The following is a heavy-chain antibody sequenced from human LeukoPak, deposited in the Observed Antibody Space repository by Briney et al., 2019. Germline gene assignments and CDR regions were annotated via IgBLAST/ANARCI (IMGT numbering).Heavy chain of an antibody. CDR1: GGSISSGGYY. V-gene: IGHV4-31*03. CDR3: ASPLTFIAVGLGGTGYYGMDV. D-gene: IGHD6-19*01. Sequence: SETLSLTCTVSGGSISSGGYYWSWIRQHPGKGLEWIGYIYYSGSTYYNPSLKSRVTISVDTSKNQFSLKLSSVTAADTAVYYCASPLTFIAVGLGGTGYYGMDVWGQGTTVTVSS. J-gene: IGHJ6*02. CDR2: IYYSGST.